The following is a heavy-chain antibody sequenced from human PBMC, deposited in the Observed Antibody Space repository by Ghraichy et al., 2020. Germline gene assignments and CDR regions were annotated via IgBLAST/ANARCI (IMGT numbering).Heavy chain of an antibody. CDR1: GGSFSGYY. Sequence: SETLSLTCAVYGGSFSGYYWSWIRQPPGKGLEWIGEINHSGSTNYNPSLKSRVTISVDTSKNQFSLKLSSVTAADTAVYYCARAPLRIAAAGTPYNWFDPWGQGTLVTVSS. CDR3: ARAPLRIAAAGTPYNWFDP. CDR2: INHSGST. J-gene: IGHJ5*02. V-gene: IGHV4-34*01. D-gene: IGHD6-13*01.